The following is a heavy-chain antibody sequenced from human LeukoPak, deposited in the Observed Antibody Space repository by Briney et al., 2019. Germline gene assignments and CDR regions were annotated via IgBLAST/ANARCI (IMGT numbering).Heavy chain of an antibody. Sequence: SETLSLTCSVSDGSIRTYYWSWIRQSPGQGLEWIGNIYYRGDINYNPSLKSRVIISIDASKNQFSLKVTSLTAADTAVYYCATNKDWAEADWGQGTLVIVSS. CDR3: ATNKDWAEAD. J-gene: IGHJ4*02. CDR1: DGSIRTYY. D-gene: IGHD3/OR15-3a*01. CDR2: IYYRGDI. V-gene: IGHV4-59*03.